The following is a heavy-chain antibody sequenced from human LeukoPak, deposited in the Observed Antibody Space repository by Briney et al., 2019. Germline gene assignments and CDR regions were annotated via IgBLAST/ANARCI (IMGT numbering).Heavy chain of an antibody. J-gene: IGHJ6*02. CDR2: INPNGGGT. V-gene: IGHV1-2*02. Sequence: VSVKVSCKASGYTFTGYYMHWVRQAPGQGLEWMGWINPNGGGTNYAQKFQGRVTMTRDTSISTAYMELSRLRSDDTAVYYCAIRYYDILTGPTSYYYYGMDVWGQGTTVTVSS. CDR1: GYTFTGYY. D-gene: IGHD3-9*01. CDR3: AIRYYDILTGPTSYYYYGMDV.